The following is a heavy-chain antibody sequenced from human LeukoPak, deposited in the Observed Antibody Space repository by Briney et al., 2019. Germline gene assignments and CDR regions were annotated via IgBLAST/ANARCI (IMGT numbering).Heavy chain of an antibody. CDR3: AKDPTPSRYSSSGGGDY. Sequence: PGGSLRLSCAASGFTFSSYSMNWVRQAPGKGLEWVSSISSSSSYIYYADSVKGRFTISRDNSKNTLYLQMNSLRAEDTAVYYCAKDPTPSRYSSSGGGDYWGQGTLVTVSS. CDR2: ISSSSSYI. CDR1: GFTFSSYS. V-gene: IGHV3-21*04. D-gene: IGHD6-6*01. J-gene: IGHJ4*02.